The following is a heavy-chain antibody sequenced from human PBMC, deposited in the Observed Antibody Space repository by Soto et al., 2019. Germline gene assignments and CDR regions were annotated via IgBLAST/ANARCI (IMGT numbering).Heavy chain of an antibody. CDR3: AIGRDGYNYGSDH. CDR1: GFTFSTYW. Sequence: EVQLVESGGGLVQPGGSLRLSCAASGFTFSTYWMSWVRQAPGKGLEWVANIKQDGSDKYYVASVKGRFTISRDNAKNSLCLQMYSLRAEDTAVYYCAIGRDGYNYGSDHWGQGTLVTVSS. J-gene: IGHJ4*02. CDR2: IKQDGSDK. D-gene: IGHD5-12*01. V-gene: IGHV3-7*02.